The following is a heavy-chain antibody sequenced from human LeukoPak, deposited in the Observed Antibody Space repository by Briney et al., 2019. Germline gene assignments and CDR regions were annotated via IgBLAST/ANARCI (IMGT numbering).Heavy chain of an antibody. J-gene: IGHJ5*02. CDR3: ARDPSPGSIAAAGTGFGP. CDR2: INPNSGGT. V-gene: IGHV1-2*02. D-gene: IGHD6-13*01. Sequence: ASVTVSFKSSGYTFTVYYMHWVRQAPGQGLEWMGWINPNSGGTNYAQKFQGRVTMTRDTSISTAYMELSRLRSDDTAVYYCARDPSPGSIAAAGTGFGPWGQGTLVTVSS. CDR1: GYTFTVYY.